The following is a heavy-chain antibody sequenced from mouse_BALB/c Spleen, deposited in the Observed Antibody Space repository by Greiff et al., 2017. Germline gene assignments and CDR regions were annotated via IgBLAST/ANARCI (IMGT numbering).Heavy chain of an antibody. CDR2: ISSGSSTI. CDR3: AGTPAGTGAWFAY. D-gene: IGHD4-1*01. CDR1: GFSFSSFG. Sequence: EVQLVESGGGLVQPGGSRKLSCAASGFSFSSFGMHWVRQAPEKGLVWVAYISSGSSTIYYADTVKGRFTISRDNPKNTLFLQMTSLRSEDTAMYDCAGTPAGTGAWFAYWGQGTLVTVSA. J-gene: IGHJ3*01. V-gene: IGHV5-17*02.